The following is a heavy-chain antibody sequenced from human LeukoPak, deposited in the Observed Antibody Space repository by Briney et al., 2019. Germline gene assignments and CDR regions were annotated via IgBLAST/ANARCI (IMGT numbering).Heavy chain of an antibody. J-gene: IGHJ4*02. Sequence: SETLSLTCTVSGGSISSYYWNWIRQPPGKGLEWIGYINYSGSTNYNPSLKSRVTISADTSKNQFSLKLSSVTAADTAVYYCARVPTQRVVTTPTYFDYWGQGTPVTVSS. CDR1: GGSISSYY. CDR3: ARVPTQRVVTTPTYFDY. V-gene: IGHV4-59*01. CDR2: INYSGST. D-gene: IGHD2-21*02.